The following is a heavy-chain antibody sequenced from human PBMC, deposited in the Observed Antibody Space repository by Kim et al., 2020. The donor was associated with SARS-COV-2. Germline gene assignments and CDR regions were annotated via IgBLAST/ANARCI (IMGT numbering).Heavy chain of an antibody. D-gene: IGHD3-16*01. CDR2: MNSAGSST. CDR1: GFTFSAYW. J-gene: IGHJ4*02. CDR3: AKGGLPGALDY. Sequence: GGSLRLSCAASGFTFSAYWMHWVRQAPGKRLVWVSQMNSAGSSTGYADSVKGRFTISRDNAKNTLYLQMNSLSAEDTAMYYCAKGGLPGALDYWGQGTLVTVSS. V-gene: IGHV3-74*01.